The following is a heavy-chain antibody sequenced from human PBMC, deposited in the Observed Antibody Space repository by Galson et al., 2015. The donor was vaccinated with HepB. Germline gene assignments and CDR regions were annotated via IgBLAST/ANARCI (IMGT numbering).Heavy chain of an antibody. V-gene: IGHV3-7*03. Sequence: SLRLSCAASGFTFSSYWMSWVRQAPGKGLEWVANIKQDGSEKYYVDSVKGRFTISRDNAKNSLYLQMNSLRAGDTAVYYCAKDSDRYCSGGSCYAYYFDYWGQGTLVTVSS. CDR2: IKQDGSEK. J-gene: IGHJ4*02. CDR3: AKDSDRYCSGGSCYAYYFDY. CDR1: GFTFSSYW. D-gene: IGHD2-15*01.